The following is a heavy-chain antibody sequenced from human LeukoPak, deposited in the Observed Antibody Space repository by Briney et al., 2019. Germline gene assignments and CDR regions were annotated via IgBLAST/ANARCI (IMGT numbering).Heavy chain of an antibody. V-gene: IGHV4-30-2*01. CDR3: ARDRAGYCTNGVCYDFFDS. CDR1: GDSISSGGYY. D-gene: IGHD2-8*01. J-gene: IGHJ4*02. CDR2: IYHSGIT. Sequence: SETLSLTCTVSGDSISSGGYYWNWIRQPPGKGLEWIGYIYHSGITNYNPSLKSRVTISIDRSKNQFSLKLSSVSAADTAVYYCARDRAGYCTNGVCYDFFDSWGQGTLVTVSS.